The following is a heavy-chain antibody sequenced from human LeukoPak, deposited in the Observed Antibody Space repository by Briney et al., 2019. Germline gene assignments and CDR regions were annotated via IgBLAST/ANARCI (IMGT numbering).Heavy chain of an antibody. CDR3: ARGSSGWYYFDY. Sequence: ASVKVSCKASGGTFSSYAISWVRQAPGQGLEWMGGIIPIFGTANYAQKFQGRVTITADKSTSTAYMELSSLRSEDTAVYYCARGSSGWYYFDYWGQGTLVTVSS. CDR2: IIPIFGTA. CDR1: GGTFSSYA. D-gene: IGHD6-19*01. V-gene: IGHV1-69*06. J-gene: IGHJ4*02.